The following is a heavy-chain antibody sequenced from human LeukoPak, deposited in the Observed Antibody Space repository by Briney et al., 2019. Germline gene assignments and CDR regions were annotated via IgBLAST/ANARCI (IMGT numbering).Heavy chain of an antibody. CDR3: ARARSSSFPYYYHYMDV. CDR1: GFTFSSYW. V-gene: IGHV3-7*01. CDR2: IKQDGSEK. Sequence: GWSLRLSCAASGFTFSSYWMRWVRQALGKGQEWVANIKQDGSEKYYVDSVKGRFTISRDNARTSLYLQMNSLRAEDTAVYYCARARSSSFPYYYHYMDVWGKGTTVTVSS. D-gene: IGHD6-6*01. J-gene: IGHJ6*03.